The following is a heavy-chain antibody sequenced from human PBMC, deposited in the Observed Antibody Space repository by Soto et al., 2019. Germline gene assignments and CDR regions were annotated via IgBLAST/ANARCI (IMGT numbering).Heavy chain of an antibody. CDR3: ARERGITMVRGVNRYYYGMDV. D-gene: IGHD3-10*01. J-gene: IGHJ6*02. Sequence: SETLSLTCAVSGGSISSGGYSWSWIRQPPGKGLEWIGYIYHSGSTYYNPSLKSRVTISVDRSKNQFSLKLSSVTAADTAVYYCARERGITMVRGVNRYYYGMDVWGQGTTVT. CDR1: GGSISSGGYS. CDR2: IYHSGST. V-gene: IGHV4-30-2*01.